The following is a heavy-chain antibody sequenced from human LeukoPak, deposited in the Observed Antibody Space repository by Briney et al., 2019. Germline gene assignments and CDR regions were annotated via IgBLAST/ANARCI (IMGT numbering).Heavy chain of an antibody. CDR1: GGSISSYY. V-gene: IGHV4-4*07. D-gene: IGHD6-6*01. CDR2: IYTSGST. CDR3: ARKYGNSPANAFDI. Sequence: PSETLSLTCTVSGGSISSYYWSWIRQPAGKGLEWIGRIYTSGSTNYNPSLKSRVSMSVDTSKNQFSLKLSSVTAADTAVYYCARKYGNSPANAFDIWGQGTMVTVSS. J-gene: IGHJ3*02.